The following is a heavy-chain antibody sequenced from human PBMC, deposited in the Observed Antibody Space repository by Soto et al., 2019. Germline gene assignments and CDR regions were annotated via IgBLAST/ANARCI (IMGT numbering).Heavy chain of an antibody. Sequence: PGGSLRLSCAASGFTFSSYAMHWVRQAPGKGLEWVAVISYDGSNKYYADSVKGRFTISRDNSKNTLYLQMNSLRAEDTAVYYCARAPGRVGATTASNAFDIWGQGKMVTVSS. CDR3: ARAPGRVGATTASNAFDI. V-gene: IGHV3-30-3*01. J-gene: IGHJ3*02. D-gene: IGHD1-26*01. CDR1: GFTFSSYA. CDR2: ISYDGSNK.